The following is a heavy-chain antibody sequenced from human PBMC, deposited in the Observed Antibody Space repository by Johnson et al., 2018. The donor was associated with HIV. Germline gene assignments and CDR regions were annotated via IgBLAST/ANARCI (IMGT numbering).Heavy chain of an antibody. CDR3: ARARGGEGSGSYAFDI. D-gene: IGHD3-10*01. CDR1: GFTFSSYW. CDR2: IHYDGTNT. V-gene: IGHV3-74*02. Sequence: EVQLVESGGGLVQPGGSLRLSCAASGFTFSSYWMHWVRQVPGKGLVWVSRIHYDGTNTRYEDFVQGRFTISRDNSENTLYLQMNSLRAEDTAVYYCARARGGEGSGSYAFDIWGQGTMVTVSS. J-gene: IGHJ3*02.